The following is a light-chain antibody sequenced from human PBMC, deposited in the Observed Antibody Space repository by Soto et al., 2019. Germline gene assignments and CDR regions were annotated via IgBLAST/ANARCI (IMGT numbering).Light chain of an antibody. V-gene: IGLV1-51*01. J-gene: IGLJ2*01. CDR3: ATWDDDLYTPI. CDR1: SSNIGNNY. Sequence: QSVLTQPPSVSAAPGQRVSISCSGGSSNIGNNYVSWYQKLPGTAPKLLIYDNNQRPSGVPDRFSGSKSGTSASLAITGLRSDDEADYYCATWDDDLYTPIIGGGTKVTVL. CDR2: DNN.